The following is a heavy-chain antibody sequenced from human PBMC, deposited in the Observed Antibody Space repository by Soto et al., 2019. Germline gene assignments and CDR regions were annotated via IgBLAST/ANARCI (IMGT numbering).Heavy chain of an antibody. V-gene: IGHV1-69*13. Sequence: SVKVSCKASGGTFNSYAIAWVRQAPGQGLEWMGGIIPFYGTINYAQKFQGRVTITADESTTTVYMELSSLRSEDTAVYYCARLLVVAGTFHAFDYWGQGTLVTVSS. J-gene: IGHJ4*02. CDR3: ARLLVVAGTFHAFDY. CDR2: IIPFYGTI. D-gene: IGHD6-19*01. CDR1: GGTFNSYA.